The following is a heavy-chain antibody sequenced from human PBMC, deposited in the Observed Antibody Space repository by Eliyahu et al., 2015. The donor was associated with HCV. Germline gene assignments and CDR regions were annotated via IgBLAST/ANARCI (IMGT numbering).Heavy chain of an antibody. Sequence: WGWIRQPPGKGLEWIGDIYDSGNAYYNPSLKSRVTISLDTSKNQFSLNLTSLTAADTAVYYCARQTTVTAFNYWGQGTLVTVSS. CDR2: IYDSGNA. V-gene: IGHV4-39*01. J-gene: IGHJ4*02. D-gene: IGHD4-11*01. CDR3: ARQTTVTAFNY.